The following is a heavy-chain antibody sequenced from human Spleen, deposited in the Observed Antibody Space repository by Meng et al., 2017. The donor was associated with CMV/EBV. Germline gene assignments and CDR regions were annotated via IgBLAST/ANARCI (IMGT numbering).Heavy chain of an antibody. D-gene: IGHD3-16*01. CDR3: ARLPGLRYFDT. V-gene: IGHV5-51*01. CDR1: GYRFSTYW. CDR2: IYPADSDT. Sequence: SCKGSGYRFSTYWIAWVRQMHGKGLEWMGTIYPADSDTTYSPSFQGQVTISADKSTSTASLQWSALKASDTAKYYCARLPGLRYFDTWGQGTLVTVSS. J-gene: IGHJ4*02.